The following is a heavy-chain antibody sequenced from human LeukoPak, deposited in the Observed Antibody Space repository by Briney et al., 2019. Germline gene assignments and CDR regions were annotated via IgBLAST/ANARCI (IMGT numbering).Heavy chain of an antibody. CDR3: ATLANGDY. Sequence: PSETLSLTCTVSGYSISSGYYWGWIRQPPGKGLEWIGSIYHSGSTYYNPSLKSRVTISVDTSKNQFSLKLSSVTAADTAVYYCATLANGDYWGQGTLVTVSS. D-gene: IGHD1-1*01. CDR2: IYHSGST. V-gene: IGHV4-38-2*02. J-gene: IGHJ4*02. CDR1: GYSISSGYY.